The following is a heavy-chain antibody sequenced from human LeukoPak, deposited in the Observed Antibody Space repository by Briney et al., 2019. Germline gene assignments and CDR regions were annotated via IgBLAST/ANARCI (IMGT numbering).Heavy chain of an antibody. D-gene: IGHD3-10*01. CDR1: GFTFSNAW. V-gene: IGHV3-15*01. CDR2: IKSKTDGGTT. Sequence: GGSLRLSCAASGFTFSNAWMSWVRQAPGKGLEWVGRIKSKTDGGTTDYAAPAKGRFTISRDDSKNTLYLQMNSLKTEDTAVYYCTTLITYYYGSGRDYWGQGTLVTVSS. J-gene: IGHJ4*02. CDR3: TTLITYYYGSGRDY.